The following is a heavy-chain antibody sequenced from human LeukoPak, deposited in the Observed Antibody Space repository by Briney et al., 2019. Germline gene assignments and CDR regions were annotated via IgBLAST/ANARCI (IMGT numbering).Heavy chain of an antibody. J-gene: IGHJ4*02. CDR2: IYYSGST. CDR3: ARRTSSGWYYFDY. D-gene: IGHD6-19*01. Sequence: PSETLSLTCAVYGXSFSGYYWSWIRQPPGKGLEWIGSIYYSGSTYYNPSLKSRVTISVDTSKNQFSLKLSSVTAADTAVYYCARRTSSGWYYFDYWGQGTLVTVSS. V-gene: IGHV4-34*01. CDR1: GXSFSGYY.